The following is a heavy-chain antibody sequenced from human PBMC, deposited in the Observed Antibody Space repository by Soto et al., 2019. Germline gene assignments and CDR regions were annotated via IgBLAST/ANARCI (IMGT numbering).Heavy chain of an antibody. V-gene: IGHV4-61*01. J-gene: IGHJ6*02. CDR2: ISYSGST. CDR1: GGSVSSGSYY. D-gene: IGHD3-10*01. Sequence: QVQLQESGPGLVKPSETLSLTCTVSGGSVSSGSYYWNWIRQPPGKGLEWIGFISYSGSTNYNPSLKSRVTISVDTSKNQFSLKLSSVTAADTALYYCARARVNSVFGYYYGMDVWGRGTTVTVSS. CDR3: ARARVNSVFGYYYGMDV.